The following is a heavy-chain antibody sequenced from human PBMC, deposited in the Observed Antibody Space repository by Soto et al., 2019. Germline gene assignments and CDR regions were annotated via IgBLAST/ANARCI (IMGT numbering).Heavy chain of an antibody. Sequence: SETLSLTCTVSGGSISSGGYYWTWIRQHPGKGLEWIGYIYYSGSTYYNLSLKSRVTISVDTSKNQFSLNLSFVTAADTAVYYCATMGTPATGLYYFDYWGQGTLVTVSS. CDR2: IYYSGST. CDR3: ATMGTPATGLYYFDY. D-gene: IGHD2-15*01. CDR1: GGSISSGGYY. J-gene: IGHJ4*02. V-gene: IGHV4-30-4*08.